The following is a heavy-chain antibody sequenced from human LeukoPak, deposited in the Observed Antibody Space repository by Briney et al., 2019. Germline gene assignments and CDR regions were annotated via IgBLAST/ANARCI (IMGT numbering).Heavy chain of an antibody. V-gene: IGHV3-30*04. CDR2: ISYDGSNK. CDR3: ARADGSGSYYSVPFD. D-gene: IGHD3-10*01. Sequence: GGSLRLSCTASGFTFTSYAMHWLRQAPGKGLEWVAVISYDGSNKYFADSVKGRFTISRDNSKNTLYLQMNSLRTEDTAMYYCARADGSGSYYSVPFDWGQGTLVTASS. J-gene: IGHJ4*02. CDR1: GFTFTSYA.